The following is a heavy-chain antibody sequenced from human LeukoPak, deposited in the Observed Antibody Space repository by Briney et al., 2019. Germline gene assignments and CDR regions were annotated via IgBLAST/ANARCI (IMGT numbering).Heavy chain of an antibody. D-gene: IGHD3-22*01. CDR1: GFTFSNYT. J-gene: IGHJ4*02. Sequence: GGSLRLSCAASGFTFSNYTINWVRQAPGKGLEWVSSISSSSSYIYYADSVKGRFTISRDNAKNSLYLQMNGLRAEDTAVYYCARDPPGGSSGYYYFFDYWGQGTLVTVSS. CDR2: ISSSSSYI. CDR3: ARDPPGGSSGYYYFFDY. V-gene: IGHV3-21*01.